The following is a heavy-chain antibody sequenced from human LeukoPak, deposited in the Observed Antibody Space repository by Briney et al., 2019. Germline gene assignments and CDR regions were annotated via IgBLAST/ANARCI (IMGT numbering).Heavy chain of an antibody. CDR2: IYYSGST. CDR3: ARGGSSWSTLTLLSDYYYYGMDV. V-gene: IGHV4-59*01. D-gene: IGHD6-13*01. CDR1: DGSISSYY. Sequence: SETLSLTCTVSDGSISSYYWSWIRQPPGKGLEWIGYIYYSGSTNYNPSLKSRVTISVDTSKNQFSLKLSSVTAADTAVYYCARGGSSWSTLTLLSDYYYYGMDVWGQGTTVTVSS. J-gene: IGHJ6*02.